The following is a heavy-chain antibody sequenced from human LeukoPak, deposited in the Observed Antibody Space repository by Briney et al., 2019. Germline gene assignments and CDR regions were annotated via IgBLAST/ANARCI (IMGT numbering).Heavy chain of an antibody. D-gene: IGHD2-15*01. CDR1: GYTFTSYG. CDR3: ARGCSGSTCYSSDS. J-gene: IGHJ4*02. Sequence: ASVNVSCKAPGYTFTSYGMNWVRQAPGQGLEWMGWINTNTGNPTYAQGFTGRFVFSLGTSVSTAYLQISSLKAEDTAVYYCARGCSGSTCYSSDSWGQGTLVTVSS. CDR2: INTNTGNP. V-gene: IGHV7-4-1*02.